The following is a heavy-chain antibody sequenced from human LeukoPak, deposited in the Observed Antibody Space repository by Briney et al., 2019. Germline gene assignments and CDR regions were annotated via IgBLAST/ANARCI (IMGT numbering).Heavy chain of an antibody. V-gene: IGHV3-23*01. J-gene: IGHJ4*02. CDR2: ISASGDST. Sequence: GGSLRLSCAVSGFTFSSYAMSWVRQAPGKGLEWVSSISASGDSTYYADSVKGRFTISRDNSKNTLYLQMNSLRADDTAVYYCAKESVAGKPYYFDYWGQGTLVTVSS. CDR3: AKESVAGKPYYFDY. D-gene: IGHD6-19*01. CDR1: GFTFSSYA.